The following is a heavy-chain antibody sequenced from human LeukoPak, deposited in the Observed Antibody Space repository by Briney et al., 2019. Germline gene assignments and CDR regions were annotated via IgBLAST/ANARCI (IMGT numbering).Heavy chain of an antibody. Sequence: GASVKVSCKAPENAFTGYAIHWVRHLPGRGLEWMGWINGGSGNKQFSQNLQDRIILTRDTSARTVYMELSSLRFDDTAVYYCATCSIWCSFDSWGQGTLVTVSS. V-gene: IGHV1-3*01. CDR2: INGGSGNK. J-gene: IGHJ4*02. D-gene: IGHD2-8*01. CDR1: ENAFTGYA. CDR3: ATCSIWCSFDS.